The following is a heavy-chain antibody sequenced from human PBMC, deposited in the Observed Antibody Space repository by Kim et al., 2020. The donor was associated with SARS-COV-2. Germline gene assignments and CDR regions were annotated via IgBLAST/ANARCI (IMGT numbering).Heavy chain of an antibody. V-gene: IGHV4-39*01. CDR1: GGSISSSSYY. CDR3: ARHEYPSGYSYGPDPQARGMDV. J-gene: IGHJ6*02. CDR2: IYYSGST. D-gene: IGHD5-18*01. Sequence: SETLSLTCTVSGGSISSSSYYWGWIRQPPGKGLEWIGSIYYSGSTYYNPSLKSRVTISVDTSKNQFSLKLSSVTAADTAVYYCARHEYPSGYSYGPDPQARGMDVWGQGTTVTVSS.